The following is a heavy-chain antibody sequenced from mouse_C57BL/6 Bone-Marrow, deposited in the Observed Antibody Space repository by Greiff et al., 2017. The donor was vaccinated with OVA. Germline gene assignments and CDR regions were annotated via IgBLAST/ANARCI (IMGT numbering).Heavy chain of an antibody. J-gene: IGHJ2*01. CDR2: IDPANGNT. V-gene: IGHV14-3*01. Sequence: VQLQQSVAELVRPGASVKLSCTASGFNIKNTYMHWVKQRPEQGLEWIGRIDPANGNTKYAPKFQGKATITVDKSSSTAYMQLSSLTSEDSAVYYCARLRGDGSSSYWGQGTTLTVSS. D-gene: IGHD1-1*01. CDR1: GFNIKNTY. CDR3: ARLRGDGSSSY.